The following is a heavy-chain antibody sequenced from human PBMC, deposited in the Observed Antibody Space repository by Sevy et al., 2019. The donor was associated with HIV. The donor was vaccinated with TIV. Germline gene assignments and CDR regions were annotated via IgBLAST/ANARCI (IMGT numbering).Heavy chain of an antibody. CDR3: AKEALWGFDP. V-gene: IGHV3-23*01. D-gene: IGHD3-16*01. Sequence: GGSLRLSCSASGFIFNTYAMTWVRQAPGKGLDWVSTISPSGGSTYYADSVRGRISISRDNSKNTVYLEMNSLRAEDTAVYYCAKEALWGFDPWGQGTLVTVSS. CDR2: ISPSGGST. J-gene: IGHJ5*02. CDR1: GFIFNTYA.